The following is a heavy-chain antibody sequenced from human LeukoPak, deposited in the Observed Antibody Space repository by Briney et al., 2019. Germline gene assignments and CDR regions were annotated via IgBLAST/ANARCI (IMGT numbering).Heavy chain of an antibody. D-gene: IGHD3-16*01. J-gene: IGHJ4*02. CDR3: ARAPAYEGDSFFGGDYFDF. CDR2: INPNSGGT. Sequence: GASVKVSCKASGYTFTGHYIHWVRQAPGQGLEWMGWINPNSGGTNYAQKFQGRVTMTRDTSTNTAYMDLIRLRSDDTAVYFCARAPAYEGDSFFGGDYFDFWGQGTLVTVSS. CDR1: GYTFTGHY. V-gene: IGHV1-2*02.